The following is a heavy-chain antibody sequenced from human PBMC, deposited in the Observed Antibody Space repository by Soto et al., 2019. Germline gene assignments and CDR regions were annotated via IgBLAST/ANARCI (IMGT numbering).Heavy chain of an antibody. CDR2: IYYSGST. CDR1: GGSISSYY. Sequence: SETLSLTCTVSGGSISSYYWSWIRQPPGKGLEWIGYIYYSGSTNYNPSLKSRVTISVDTSKNQFSLKLSSVTAADTAVYYCARAPAPLAARPHFDYWGQGTLVTVSS. D-gene: IGHD6-6*01. V-gene: IGHV4-59*01. J-gene: IGHJ4*02. CDR3: ARAPAPLAARPHFDY.